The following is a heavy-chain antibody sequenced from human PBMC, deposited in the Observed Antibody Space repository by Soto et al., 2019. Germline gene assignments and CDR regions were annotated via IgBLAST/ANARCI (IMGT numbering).Heavy chain of an antibody. J-gene: IGHJ4*02. CDR1: GFTFSSYG. Sequence: GGSLRLSCAASGFTFSSYGMHWVRQAPGKGLEWVAVISYDGSNKYYADSVKGRFTISRDNSKNTLYLQMNSLRAEDTAVYYCAKGTYSSGWYIEYWGQGTLVTVSS. CDR3: AKGTYSSGWYIEY. V-gene: IGHV3-30*18. CDR2: ISYDGSNK. D-gene: IGHD6-19*01.